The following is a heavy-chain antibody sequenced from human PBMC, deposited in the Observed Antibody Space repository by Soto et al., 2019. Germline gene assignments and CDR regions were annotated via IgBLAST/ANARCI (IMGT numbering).Heavy chain of an antibody. CDR2: IYYSGST. J-gene: IGHJ6*02. D-gene: IGHD6-6*01. CDR3: ARHVAARPHYYYYYGMDV. V-gene: IGHV4-39*01. CDR1: GGSISISSYY. Sequence: SETLSLTCTVSGGSISISSYYWGCIRQPPGKGPEWIGSIYYSGSTYYNPSLKSRVTISVDTSKNQFSLKLSSVTAADTAVYYCARHVAARPHYYYYYGMDVWGQGTTVTVSS.